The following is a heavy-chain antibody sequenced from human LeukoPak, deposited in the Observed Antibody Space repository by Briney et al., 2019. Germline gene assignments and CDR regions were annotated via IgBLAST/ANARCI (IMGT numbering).Heavy chain of an antibody. CDR2: ISAYNGNT. CDR1: GYTFTSYG. V-gene: IGHV1-18*01. CDR3: GSRRTAMFGVIKGPIDY. Sequence: ASVKVSCKASGYTFTSYGISWVRQAPGQGLEWMGWISAYNGNTNYAQKLQGRVTMTTDTSTSTAYMELRSLRSDDTAVYYCGSRRTAMFGVIKGPIDYWGQGTLVTVSS. D-gene: IGHD3-3*01. J-gene: IGHJ4*02.